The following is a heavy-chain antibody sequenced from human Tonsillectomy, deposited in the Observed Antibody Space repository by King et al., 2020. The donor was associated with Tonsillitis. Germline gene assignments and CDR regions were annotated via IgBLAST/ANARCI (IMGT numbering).Heavy chain of an antibody. Sequence: VQLPQWGAGLLKPSETLSLTCAVYGGSFSGYYWSWIRQPPGKGLEWIGEINHSGSTNYNPSLKSRVTISVDTSKNQFSLKLSSVTAADTAVYYCARADSNYVATLGLFDYWGQGTLVTVSS. CDR3: ARADSNYVATLGLFDY. CDR1: GGSFSGYY. V-gene: IGHV4-34*01. J-gene: IGHJ4*02. D-gene: IGHD4-11*01. CDR2: INHSGST.